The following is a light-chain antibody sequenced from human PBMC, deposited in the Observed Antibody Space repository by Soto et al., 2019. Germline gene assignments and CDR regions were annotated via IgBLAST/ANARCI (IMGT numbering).Light chain of an antibody. CDR1: QSISTY. CDR3: QQSYSSIT. CDR2: AAS. J-gene: IGKJ5*01. Sequence: DIQMTQSPSSLSASVGDRVTITCRASQSISTYLNWYQQTPGKAPKLLIYAASSLHSGVPSRFSGSGSGSYFTLTISSLQPEDFATYYCQQSYSSITFGQGTRLEMK. V-gene: IGKV1-39*01.